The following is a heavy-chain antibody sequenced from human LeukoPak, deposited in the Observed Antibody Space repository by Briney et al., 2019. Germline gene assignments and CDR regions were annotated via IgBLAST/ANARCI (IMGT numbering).Heavy chain of an antibody. V-gene: IGHV3-23*03. CDR3: AKGIKGTIVVVITPFDY. D-gene: IGHD3-22*01. CDR1: GFIVSSSY. Sequence: AGGSLRLSCAASGFIVSSSYMSWVRQAPGQGLEWVSVIYSDGGASFAGNTYYADSVEGRFTISRDNSKNTLYLQMNSLRAKDTAVYYCAKGIKGTIVVVITPFDYWGQGTPVTVSS. J-gene: IGHJ4*02. CDR2: IYSDGGASFAGNT.